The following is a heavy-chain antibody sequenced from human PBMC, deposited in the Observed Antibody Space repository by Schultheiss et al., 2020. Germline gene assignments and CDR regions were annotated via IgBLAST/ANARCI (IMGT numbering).Heavy chain of an antibody. CDR3: ATYSSSWHRSFDI. Sequence: SETLSLTCAVYGGSVSGNYWSWIRQPPGKGLEWIGYIYYSGSTNYNPSLKSRVTISVDTSKNQFSLKLSSVTAADTALYYCATYSSSWHRSFDIWGQGTMVTVSS. J-gene: IGHJ3*02. CDR2: IYYSGST. D-gene: IGHD6-13*01. V-gene: IGHV4-59*02. CDR1: GGSVSGNY.